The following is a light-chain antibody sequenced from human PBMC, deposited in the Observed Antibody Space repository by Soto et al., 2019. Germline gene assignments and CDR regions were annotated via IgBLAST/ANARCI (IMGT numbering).Light chain of an antibody. Sequence: DIQMTQSPSSLSASVGDRVTITCRASQGINNYLAWYQQQPGRVPQLLIYGASTLHSGVPSRFSGSGYGTEFTLTISSLQPEDVATYFCEHYYGAPWAFGQGTKVEIK. V-gene: IGKV1-27*01. CDR1: QGINNY. J-gene: IGKJ1*01. CDR2: GAS. CDR3: EHYYGAPWA.